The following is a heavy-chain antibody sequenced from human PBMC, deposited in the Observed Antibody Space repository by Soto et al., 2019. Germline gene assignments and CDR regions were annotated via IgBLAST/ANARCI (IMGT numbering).Heavy chain of an antibody. J-gene: IGHJ4*02. Sequence: QVQLVESGGGVVQPGRSLRLSCAASGFTFSSYAMHWVRQAPGKGLEWVAVISYDGSNKYYADSVKGRFTISRDNSKNTLYLQMNRLRAEDTAVYYWARGGRLDPFDYWGQGTLVTVSS. D-gene: IGHD1-1*01. V-gene: IGHV3-30-3*01. CDR3: ARGGRLDPFDY. CDR2: ISYDGSNK. CDR1: GFTFSSYA.